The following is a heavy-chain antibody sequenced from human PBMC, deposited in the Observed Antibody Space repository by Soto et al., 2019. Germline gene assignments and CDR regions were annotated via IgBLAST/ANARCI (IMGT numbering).Heavy chain of an antibody. Sequence: GGSLRLSCAASGFTFSSYWMHWVRRAPGRGLVWVSHINSDGSTTSYADSVEGRFTISRDNAKNTLYLQMNSLSAEDTAVYYCAKERSVVATTPDFDYWGQRTLVTVSS. V-gene: IGHV3-74*01. D-gene: IGHD5-12*01. CDR3: AKERSVVATTPDFDY. CDR2: INSDGSTT. J-gene: IGHJ4*02. CDR1: GFTFSSYW.